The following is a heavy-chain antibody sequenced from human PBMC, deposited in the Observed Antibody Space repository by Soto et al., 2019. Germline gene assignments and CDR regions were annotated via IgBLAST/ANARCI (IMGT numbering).Heavy chain of an antibody. Sequence: GGSLRLSCVASGPIFSSYGMNWLRQAPGKGLEWVSSIDSSGRYIYYADSLQGRSTISRDNAKNSMYLQMNSLRVEDTARYFCARDESAGSSTSDWGQGTLVTVSS. CDR2: IDSSGRYI. CDR3: ARDESAGSSTSD. D-gene: IGHD2-2*01. CDR1: GPIFSSYG. J-gene: IGHJ4*02. V-gene: IGHV3-21*01.